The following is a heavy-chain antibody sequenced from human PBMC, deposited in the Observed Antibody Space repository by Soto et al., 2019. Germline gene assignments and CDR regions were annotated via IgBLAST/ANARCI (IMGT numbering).Heavy chain of an antibody. CDR3: ARLYQLLDKDDY. Sequence: QVQLVQSGAEVKKPGSSVKVSCKTSGGTFSSYAISWVRQAPGQGLEWMGGIIPIFGTANYAQTFQGRVTITADKSTSRAYRELSSLRSEDTAVYYCARLYQLLDKDDYWGQGTLVTVSS. CDR1: GGTFSSYA. CDR2: IIPIFGTA. J-gene: IGHJ4*02. V-gene: IGHV1-69*06. D-gene: IGHD2-2*01.